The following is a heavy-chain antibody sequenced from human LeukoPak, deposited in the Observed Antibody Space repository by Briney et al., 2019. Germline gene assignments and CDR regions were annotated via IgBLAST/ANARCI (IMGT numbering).Heavy chain of an antibody. D-gene: IGHD2-21*02. Sequence: GGSLRLSCAASGFTVSSNYMSWVRQAPGKGLEWVSVIYSGGSTYYADSVKGRFTISRDNAKNSLYLQMNSLRAEDTAVYYCARSCGGDCYQMDYYYYMDVWGKGTTVTVSS. CDR3: ARSCGGDCYQMDYYYYMDV. CDR1: GFTVSSNY. V-gene: IGHV3-53*01. J-gene: IGHJ6*03. CDR2: IYSGGST.